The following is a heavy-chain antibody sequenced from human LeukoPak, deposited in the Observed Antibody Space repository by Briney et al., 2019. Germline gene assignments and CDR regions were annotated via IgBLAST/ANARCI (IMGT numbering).Heavy chain of an antibody. CDR1: GGTLSSYA. Sequence: SVKLSCTASGGTLSSYAISWVRQAPAQGLEWMGGVIPIFGTAKYAQKFEGRVTITAGESTSKAYMELSRLRSEDTAVYYCASIPLGYCSSTSCYEVSYYYGMDVWGQGTTVTVSS. CDR3: ASIPLGYCSSTSCYEVSYYYGMDV. J-gene: IGHJ6*02. CDR2: VIPIFGTA. D-gene: IGHD2-2*01. V-gene: IGHV1-69*13.